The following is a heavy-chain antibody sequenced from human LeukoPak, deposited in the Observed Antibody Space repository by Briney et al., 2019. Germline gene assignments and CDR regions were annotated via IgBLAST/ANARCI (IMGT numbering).Heavy chain of an antibody. CDR3: AKRGVVIRVILVGFHKEAYFFDS. D-gene: IGHD3-22*01. V-gene: IGHV3-23*01. J-gene: IGHJ4*02. CDR2: INDSGSKT. CDR1: GFTFSNYW. Sequence: GGSLRLSCAASGFTFSNYWMSLVRQAARKGLGWVAGINDSGSKTNYADSVKGRFTISRDNPKNTLYLQMNSLRAEDTTVYFCAKRGVVIRVILVGFHKEAYFFDSWGQGALVTVSS.